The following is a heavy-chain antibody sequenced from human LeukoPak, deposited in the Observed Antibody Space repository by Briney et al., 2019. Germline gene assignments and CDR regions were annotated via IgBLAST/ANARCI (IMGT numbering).Heavy chain of an antibody. D-gene: IGHD2-8*02. CDR3: ARARPVKTRIVLVVYASFDY. CDR2: INHSVST. CDR1: GGSINNYY. V-gene: IGHV4-34*01. Sequence: SETLSLTCTVSGGSINNYYWSWIRHPPGKGLEWSGEINHSVSTNYNPSLKSRVTISVDTSKNQFSLKLSSVTAADTAVYYCARARPVKTRIVLVVYASFDYWGQGTLVTVSS. J-gene: IGHJ4*02.